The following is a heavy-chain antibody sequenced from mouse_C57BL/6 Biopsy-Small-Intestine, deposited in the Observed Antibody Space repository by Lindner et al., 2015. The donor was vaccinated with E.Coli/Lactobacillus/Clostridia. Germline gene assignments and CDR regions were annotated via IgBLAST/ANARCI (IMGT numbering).Heavy chain of an antibody. V-gene: IGHV1-42*01. CDR1: GYSFTANY. CDR2: INPSTAGT. Sequence: VQLQESGPELVKSGASVKISCKASGYSFTANYMNWVKQSPEKSLEWIGEINPSTAGTTYNEKFRAKATLTLDKSSSTAYMQLKSLTSDDSAVYFCARREVYYFDYWGQGTTLTVSS. J-gene: IGHJ2*01. CDR3: ARREVYYFDY.